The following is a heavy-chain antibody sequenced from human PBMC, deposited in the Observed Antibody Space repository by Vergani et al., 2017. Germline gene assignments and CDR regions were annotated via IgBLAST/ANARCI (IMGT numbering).Heavy chain of an antibody. V-gene: IGHV4-34*01. Sequence: QVQLQQWGAGLLKPSETLSLTCAVYGGSFSGYYWSWIRQPPGKGLEWIGEINHRGSTNDNPSLKRRVTISVDTSQNQCSLKLSSLTAADTAVYYCARGLPSTAAGYYYGMDVWGKGTTVTVSS. CDR1: GGSFSGYY. D-gene: IGHD6-13*01. CDR3: ARGLPSTAAGYYYGMDV. J-gene: IGHJ6*04. CDR2: INHRGST.